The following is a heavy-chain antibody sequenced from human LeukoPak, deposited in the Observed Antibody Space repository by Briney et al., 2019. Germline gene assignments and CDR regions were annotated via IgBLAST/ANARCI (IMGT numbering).Heavy chain of an antibody. CDR3: ARDLLDDAFDI. J-gene: IGHJ3*02. CDR2: ISSSGSTI. D-gene: IGHD2-15*01. CDR1: GFTFSSYE. V-gene: IGHV3-48*03. Sequence: PGGSLRLSCAASGFTFSSYEMNWVRQAPGKGLEWVSYISSSGSTIYYADSVKGRFTISRDNAKDSLYLQMNSLRAEDTAVYYCARDLLDDAFDIWGQGTMVTVSS.